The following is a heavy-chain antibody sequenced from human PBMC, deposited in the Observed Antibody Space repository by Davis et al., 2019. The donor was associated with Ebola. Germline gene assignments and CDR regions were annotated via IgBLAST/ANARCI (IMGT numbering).Heavy chain of an antibody. CDR3: AHLGPQRYCSGGGCHGYLDY. J-gene: IGHJ4*02. CDR2: IIPLFGTA. CDR1: GGSFSTFS. V-gene: IGHV1-69*05. D-gene: IGHD2-15*01. Sequence: SVKVSCKASGGSFSTFSINWLRQAPGHGLEWMGGIIPLFGTANYAQKLQGRVTMTTDTSTSTAYMELRSLRSEDTAVYYCAHLGPQRYCSGGGCHGYLDYWGQGTLVTVSS.